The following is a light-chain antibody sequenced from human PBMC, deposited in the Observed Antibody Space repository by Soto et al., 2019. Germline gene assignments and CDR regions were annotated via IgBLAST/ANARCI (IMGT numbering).Light chain of an antibody. CDR3: LQYYNTPRT. CDR2: WAS. V-gene: IGKV4-1*01. CDR1: QNILHSSNNRNY. J-gene: IGKJ1*01. Sequence: DIVMTQSPDSLAVSLGERANINCKSSQNILHSSNNRNYLAWYQQRPGQPPKLLIYWASTRESGVADRFSDSGSGTDFTLTISSLQAEDVAIYYCLQYYNTPRTFGQGTKVEIK.